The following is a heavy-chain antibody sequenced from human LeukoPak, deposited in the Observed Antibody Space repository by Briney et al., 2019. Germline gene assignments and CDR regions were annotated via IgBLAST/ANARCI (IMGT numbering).Heavy chain of an antibody. D-gene: IGHD3-9*01. CDR1: GYTLTELS. J-gene: IGHJ4*02. CDR3: ARVNLLTGYLGYFDY. V-gene: IGHV1-18*01. CDR2: ISAYNGNT. Sequence: ASVKVSCKVSGYTLTELSMHWVRQAPGQGLEWMGWISAYNGNTNYAQKLQGRVTMITDTSTSTAYMELRSLRSDDTAVYYCARVNLLTGYLGYFDYWGQGTLVTVSS.